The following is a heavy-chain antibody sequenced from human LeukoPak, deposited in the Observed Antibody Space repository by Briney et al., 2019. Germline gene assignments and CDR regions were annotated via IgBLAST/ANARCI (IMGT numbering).Heavy chain of an antibody. Sequence: ASETLSLTCAVYGGSFSDYYWSWIRQPPGKGLEYIGEINHSGSTNYNPSLKSRVTISVDTSKNQFSLKLSSVTAADTAVYYCARGLGGQPPSGYWGQGTLVTVSS. CDR1: GGSFSDYY. V-gene: IGHV4-34*01. CDR2: INHSGST. D-gene: IGHD3-16*01. CDR3: ARGLGGQPPSGY. J-gene: IGHJ4*02.